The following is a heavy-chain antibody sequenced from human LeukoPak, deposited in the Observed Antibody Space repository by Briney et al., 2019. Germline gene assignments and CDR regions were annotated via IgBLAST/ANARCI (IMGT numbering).Heavy chain of an antibody. CDR1: GGSISSGSYY. J-gene: IGHJ4*02. CDR3: ARAHYYGSGSYEGHYDY. D-gene: IGHD3-10*01. V-gene: IGHV4-61*02. Sequence: PSQTLSFTCTVSGGSISSGSYYWSWIRQPAGKGLEWIGRIYTSGSTNYNPSLKSRVTISVDTSKNQFSLKPSSVTAADTAVYYCARAHYYGSGSYEGHYDYWGQGTLVTVSS. CDR2: IYTSGST.